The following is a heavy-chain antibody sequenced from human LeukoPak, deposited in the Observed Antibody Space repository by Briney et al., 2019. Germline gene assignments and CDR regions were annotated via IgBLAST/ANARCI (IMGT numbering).Heavy chain of an antibody. CDR1: GFTFSSYA. J-gene: IGHJ4*02. CDR2: ISHDGSNK. CDR3: ARGRSRSTIFGVVGDY. Sequence: GRSLRLSCAASGFTFSSYAMHWVRQAPGKGLEWVAVISHDGSNKYYADSVKGRFTISRDNSKNTLYLQMNSLRAEDTAVYYCARGRSRSTIFGVVGDYWGQGTLVTVSS. D-gene: IGHD3-3*01. V-gene: IGHV3-30-3*01.